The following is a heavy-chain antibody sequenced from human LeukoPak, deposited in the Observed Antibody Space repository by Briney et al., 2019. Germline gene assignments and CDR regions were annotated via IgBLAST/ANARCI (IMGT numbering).Heavy chain of an antibody. CDR1: GGSISSHY. Sequence: SETLSLTCNASGGSISSHYWSWIRQPPGKGLEWIAYMYYSGNTNYNPSLKSRVTISVDTSKTQFSLKLSSVTAADTAVYYCARHHIAVGDISWGQGTLVTVSS. CDR2: MYYSGNT. V-gene: IGHV4-59*08. CDR3: ARHHIAVGDIS. D-gene: IGHD2-2*01. J-gene: IGHJ5*02.